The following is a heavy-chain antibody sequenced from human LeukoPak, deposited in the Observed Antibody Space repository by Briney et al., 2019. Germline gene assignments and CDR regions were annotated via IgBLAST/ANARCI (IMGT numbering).Heavy chain of an antibody. V-gene: IGHV3-30-3*01. D-gene: IGHD6-19*01. CDR3: ARSVAGTVDY. CDR2: ISYDGSNK. Sequence: GGSLRLSCAASGFTFSSYAMHWVRQAPGKGLEWVAVISYDGSNKYYADSVKGRFTISRDNSKNTLHLQMNSLRAEDTAVYYCARSVAGTVDYWGQGTLVTVSS. J-gene: IGHJ4*02. CDR1: GFTFSSYA.